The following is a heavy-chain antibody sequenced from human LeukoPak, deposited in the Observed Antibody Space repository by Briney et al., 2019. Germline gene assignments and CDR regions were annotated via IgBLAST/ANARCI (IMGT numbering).Heavy chain of an antibody. V-gene: IGHV3-74*01. CDR3: ARPPGDSSGYYYYYYYMDV. CDR1: GFTFSSYW. J-gene: IGHJ6*03. CDR2: INSDGSST. Sequence: GGSLRLSCAASGFTFSSYWMHWVRQAPGKGLVWVSRINSDGSSTSYADSVKGRFTISRDNAKNTLDLQMNSLRAEDTAVYYCARPPGDSSGYYYYYYYMDVWGKGTTVTVSS. D-gene: IGHD3-22*01.